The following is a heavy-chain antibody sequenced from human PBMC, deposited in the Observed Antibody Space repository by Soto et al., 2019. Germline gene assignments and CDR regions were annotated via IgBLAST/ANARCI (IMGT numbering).Heavy chain of an antibody. CDR1: GFTFSSYA. Sequence: GGSLRLSCAASGFTFSSYAMSWVRQAPGKGLEWVSAISGSGGSTYYADSVKGRFTISRDNSKNTLYLQMNSLRAEDTAVYYCAKGREYSSSYTLPGAKGYYYYYYGMDVWGQGTTVTVSS. CDR3: AKGREYSSSYTLPGAKGYYYYYYGMDV. J-gene: IGHJ6*02. CDR2: ISGSGGST. D-gene: IGHD6-13*01. V-gene: IGHV3-23*01.